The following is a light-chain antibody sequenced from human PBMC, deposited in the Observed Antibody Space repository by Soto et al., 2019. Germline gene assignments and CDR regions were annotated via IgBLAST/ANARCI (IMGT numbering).Light chain of an antibody. CDR2: DAS. CDR3: QQYNSYPWT. J-gene: IGKJ1*01. V-gene: IGKV1-5*01. Sequence: IQMTQSPSTLSASVRDRVTINCRASQSISSWLAWYQQKPGKAPKLLIYDASSLESGVPSRFSGSGSGTEFTLTISSLEADDFATYYCQQYNSYPWTFGQGTKVDIK. CDR1: QSISSW.